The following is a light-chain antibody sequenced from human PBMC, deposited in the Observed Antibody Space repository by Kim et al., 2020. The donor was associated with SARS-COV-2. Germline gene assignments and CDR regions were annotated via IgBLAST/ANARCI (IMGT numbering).Light chain of an antibody. Sequence: GQRVTISCSGSSSNIGSNFVYWYQQLPGAAPKLLIDKDNQRPSWVPDRFSGSKSGTSASLAISGLRSEDEADYYCAAWDDSLSGQVFGGGTQLTVL. V-gene: IGLV1-47*01. CDR2: KDN. CDR1: SSNIGSNF. CDR3: AAWDDSLSGQV. J-gene: IGLJ3*02.